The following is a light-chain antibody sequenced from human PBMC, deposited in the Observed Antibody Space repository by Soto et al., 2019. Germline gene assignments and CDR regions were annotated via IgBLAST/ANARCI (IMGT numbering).Light chain of an antibody. CDR1: QSVTIY. V-gene: IGKV3-11*01. CDR2: DAS. J-gene: IGKJ5*01. Sequence: EIVLTQSPATLSLSPGERATLSCWASQSVTIYLAWYQQKPGQAPRLLISDASNRATGIPARFSGSGSGTDVTLTISSLEPEDFAVYYCQQRRSWPITFGQGTRLEIK. CDR3: QQRRSWPIT.